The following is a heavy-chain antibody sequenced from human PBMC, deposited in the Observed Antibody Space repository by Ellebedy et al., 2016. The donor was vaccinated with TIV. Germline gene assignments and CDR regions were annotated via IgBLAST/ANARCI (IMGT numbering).Heavy chain of an antibody. CDR1: GGSISSYY. V-gene: IGHV4-59*01. CDR3: ARDRASRGSGRNYGMDV. Sequence: SETLSLTXTVSGGSISSYYWSWIRQPPGKGLEWIGYIYYSGSTNYNPSLKSRVTISVDTSKNQFSLKLSSVTAADTAVYYCARDRASRGSGRNYGMDVWGQGTTVTVSS. CDR2: IYYSGST. J-gene: IGHJ6*02. D-gene: IGHD3-10*01.